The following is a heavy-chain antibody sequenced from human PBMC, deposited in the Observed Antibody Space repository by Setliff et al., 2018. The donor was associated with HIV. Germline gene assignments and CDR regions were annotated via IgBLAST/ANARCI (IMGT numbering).Heavy chain of an antibody. CDR1: GFTFNSYA. J-gene: IGHJ4*02. Sequence: QPGGSLRLSCAASGFTFNSYAMNWVRQAPGKGLEWVAVISNDGNLIFYADSVKGRFTISRDNSKNTVYLQMNSLRAEDTAEYYCAKELAASGLGYFDSWGRGILVTVSS. CDR3: AKELAASGLGYFDS. D-gene: IGHD3-22*01. CDR2: ISNDGNLI. V-gene: IGHV3-30*04.